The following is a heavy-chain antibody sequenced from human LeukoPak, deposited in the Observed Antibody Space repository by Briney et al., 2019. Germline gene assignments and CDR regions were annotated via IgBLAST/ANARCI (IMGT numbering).Heavy chain of an antibody. CDR1: GGTFSSYA. D-gene: IGHD3-9*01. J-gene: IGHJ4*02. Sequence: ASVKVSCKASGGTFSSYAISWVRQAPGQGLEWMGGIIPIFGTANYAQKSQGRVTITADESTSTAYMELSSLRSEDTAVYYCARARNQVLRYFDWFYYFDYWGQGTLVTVSS. CDR2: IIPIFGTA. CDR3: ARARNQVLRYFDWFYYFDY. V-gene: IGHV1-69*13.